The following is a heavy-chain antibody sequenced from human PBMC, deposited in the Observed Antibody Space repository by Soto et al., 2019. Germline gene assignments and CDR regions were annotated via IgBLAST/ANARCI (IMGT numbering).Heavy chain of an antibody. V-gene: IGHV4-34*01. CDR3: ARLASGWYYFDY. D-gene: IGHD6-19*01. CDR1: GGSFSGYY. J-gene: IGHJ4*02. Sequence: PSETLSLTCAVYGGSFSGYYWSWIRQPPGKGLEWIGEINHSGSTNYNPSLKSRVTISVDTSKNQFSLKLSSVTAADTAVYYCARLASGWYYFDYWGQGTPVTVSS. CDR2: INHSGST.